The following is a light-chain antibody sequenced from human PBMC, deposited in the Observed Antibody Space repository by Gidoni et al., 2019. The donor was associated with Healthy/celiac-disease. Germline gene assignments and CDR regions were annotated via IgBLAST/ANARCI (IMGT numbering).Light chain of an antibody. Sequence: IVSTPSLATLSLSPGASATLSCRAIKSVSSYLAWYQQKPGQAPRLLIYDAATRATGSPARFSGSGSGTNFTLTISSLEPEDVAVYYCQQRSNWHPLTFGGGTKVEIK. J-gene: IGKJ4*02. V-gene: IGKV3-11*01. CDR3: QQRSNWHPLT. CDR2: DAA. CDR1: KSVSSY.